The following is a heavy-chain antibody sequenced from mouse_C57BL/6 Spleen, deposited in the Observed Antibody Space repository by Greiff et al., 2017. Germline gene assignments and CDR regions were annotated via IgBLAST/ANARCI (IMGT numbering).Heavy chain of an antibody. CDR2: INYDGSST. Sequence: EVQVVESEGGLVQPGSSMKLSCTASGFTFSDYYMAWVRQVPEKGLEWVANINYDGSSTYYLDSLKSRFIISRDNAKNILYLQMSSLKSEDTATYYCARDFPGYFDYWGQGTTLTVSS. J-gene: IGHJ2*01. CDR1: GFTFSDYY. CDR3: ARDFPGYFDY. V-gene: IGHV5-16*01.